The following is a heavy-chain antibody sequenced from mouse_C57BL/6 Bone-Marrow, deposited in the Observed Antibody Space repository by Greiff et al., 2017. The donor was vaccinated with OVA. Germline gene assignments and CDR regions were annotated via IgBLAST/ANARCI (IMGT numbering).Heavy chain of an antibody. CDR2: IDPANGNT. Sequence: VQLQQSVAELVRPGASVKLSCTASGFNIKNTYMHWVKQRPEQGLEWIGRIDPANGNTKYAPKFQGKAPITADTSSNTAYLQLSSLTSEDTAIYYCARRGITTVEGYYFDDWGQGTTLTVSS. J-gene: IGHJ2*01. D-gene: IGHD1-1*01. CDR1: GFNIKNTY. V-gene: IGHV14-3*01. CDR3: ARRGITTVEGYYFDD.